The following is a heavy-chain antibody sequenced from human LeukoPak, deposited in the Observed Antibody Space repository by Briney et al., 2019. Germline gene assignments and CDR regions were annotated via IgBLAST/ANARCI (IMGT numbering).Heavy chain of an antibody. CDR2: LSGSGGSS. D-gene: IGHD1-1*01. Sequence: GGSVRLSCAASGFTFSTYAMSWVRQAPGKGLEWVSALSGSGGSSYYADSVRGRFTISRDNSKKKLYLQMNSLRAEDTAVYYCAKERTSEGYFDYWGQGTLVSFSS. CDR1: GFTFSTYA. J-gene: IGHJ4*02. V-gene: IGHV3-23*01. CDR3: AKERTSEGYFDY.